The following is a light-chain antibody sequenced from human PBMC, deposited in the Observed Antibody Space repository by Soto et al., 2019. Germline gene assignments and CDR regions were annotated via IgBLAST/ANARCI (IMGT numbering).Light chain of an antibody. CDR1: TGAVTNGHY. CDR2: DTT. Sequence: QAVVTQEPSLTVSPGGTVTLTCGSSTGAVTNGHYPYWFQQKRGQAPRTLIYDTTNRHSWTPARFSGSLLGGKAALTLSGAQPEDEAEYYCLLSYNGPYVFGTGSKVTVL. V-gene: IGLV7-46*01. CDR3: LLSYNGPYV. J-gene: IGLJ1*01.